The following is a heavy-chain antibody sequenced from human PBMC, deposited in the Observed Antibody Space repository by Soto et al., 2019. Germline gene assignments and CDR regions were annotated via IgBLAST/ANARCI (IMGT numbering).Heavy chain of an antibody. Sequence: GGSLRLSCAASGFTFSSYAMSWVRQAPGKGLEWVSAISGSGGSTYYADSVKGRFTISRDNSKNTLYLQMNSLRAEDTAVYYCAKDRAAAGTRKAWFDPWGQGTLVTVSS. D-gene: IGHD6-13*01. V-gene: IGHV3-23*01. CDR1: GFTFSSYA. CDR2: ISGSGGST. J-gene: IGHJ5*02. CDR3: AKDRAAAGTRKAWFDP.